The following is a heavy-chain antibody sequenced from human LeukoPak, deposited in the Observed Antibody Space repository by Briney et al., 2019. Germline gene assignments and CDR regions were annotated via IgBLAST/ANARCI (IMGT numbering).Heavy chain of an antibody. D-gene: IGHD3-16*02. CDR2: INSGSGGRS. CDR1: GFTFSRYA. CDR3: ARDMQLST. Sequence: GGSLRLSCTASGFTFSRYAMSWVRQPPGKGLEWVSSINSGSGGRSYYAVSVEGRFTISRDNSKNTLYLQMNSLRGEDTALYYCARDMQLSTWGLGTMVTVSS. V-gene: IGHV3-23*01. J-gene: IGHJ3*01.